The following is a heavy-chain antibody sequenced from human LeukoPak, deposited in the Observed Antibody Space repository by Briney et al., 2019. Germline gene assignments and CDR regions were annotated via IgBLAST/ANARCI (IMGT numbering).Heavy chain of an antibody. D-gene: IGHD6-13*01. CDR3: ARGGSSRFDQ. J-gene: IGHJ4*02. V-gene: IGHV3-7*04. CDR2: ISTDGSKK. CDR1: GFTFTTYW. Sequence: GGSLRLSCAASGFTFTTYWMSWVRQAPGKGLEWVTKISTDGSKKYYVDSVKGRFTISRDNAKNSLDLQMSSLRADDTAVYYCARGGSSRFDQWGQGTLVTVSS.